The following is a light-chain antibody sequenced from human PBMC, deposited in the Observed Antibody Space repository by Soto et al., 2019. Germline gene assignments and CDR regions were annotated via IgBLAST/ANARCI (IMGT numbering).Light chain of an antibody. Sequence: IQLTQSPSFLSASIGDRVTITCRASQGISTYLAWYQQNPGKAPKSLIYGASTLHSGVPSRFSGGGSGTEFTLTITSLQPEDFATYYCQELSSYPRTFGQGTKVDIK. J-gene: IGKJ1*01. CDR2: GAS. CDR3: QELSSYPRT. V-gene: IGKV1-9*01. CDR1: QGISTY.